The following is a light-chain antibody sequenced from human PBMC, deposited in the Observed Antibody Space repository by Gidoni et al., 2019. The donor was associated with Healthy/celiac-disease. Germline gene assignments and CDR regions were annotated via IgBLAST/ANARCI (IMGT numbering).Light chain of an antibody. J-gene: IGLJ3*02. CDR1: VLAKKY. CDR3: YSAADNIWV. Sequence: SYELTQPSSVSVSPGQTARITCPGDVLAKKYARWFQQKPCQAPVLVIYKNSERPSGIPARFSGSSSGTTVTLTISGAQVEDEADYYCYSAADNIWVFGGGTKLTVL. CDR2: KNS. V-gene: IGLV3-27*01.